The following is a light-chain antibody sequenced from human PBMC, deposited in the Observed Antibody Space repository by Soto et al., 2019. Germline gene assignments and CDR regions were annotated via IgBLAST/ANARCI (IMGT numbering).Light chain of an antibody. V-gene: IGKV3-15*01. CDR2: GAS. J-gene: IGKJ4*01. Sequence: EIVMTQSPVSLSVSPGERATLSYRASQNISINLAWYQQKPGQAPRLLIYGASTRATGIPARFSGSGSGTEFSLTISSLQSEDFAVYYCQQYSSWPLTFGGGTKVEIK. CDR3: QQYSSWPLT. CDR1: QNISIN.